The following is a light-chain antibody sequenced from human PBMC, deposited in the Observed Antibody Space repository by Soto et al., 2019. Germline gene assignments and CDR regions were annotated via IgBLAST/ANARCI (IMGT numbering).Light chain of an antibody. CDR1: QSISSW. Sequence: DIQMTQSPSTLSASVGDRVTITCRASQSISSWLAWYQQKPGKAPKLLIYKASSLESGVPARFSGSGSGTEFTLTISSLQPDYFATYYCQQYNSYPITFGQGTRLEIK. J-gene: IGKJ5*01. CDR2: KAS. CDR3: QQYNSYPIT. V-gene: IGKV1-5*03.